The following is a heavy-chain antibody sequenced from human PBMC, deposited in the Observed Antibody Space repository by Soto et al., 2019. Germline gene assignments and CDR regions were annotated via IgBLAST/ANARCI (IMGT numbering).Heavy chain of an antibody. CDR1: GFTFSSYW. J-gene: IGHJ6*02. CDR3: ARRGYRGYGMDV. V-gene: IGHV3-74*01. D-gene: IGHD5-12*01. CDR2: INSDGSST. Sequence: PGGSLRLSCAASGFTFSSYWMHWVRQAPGKGLLWVSRINSDGSSTSYADSVKGRFTISRDNAKNTLYLQMNSLRAEDTAVYYCARRGYRGYGMDVWDQGTTVTVAS.